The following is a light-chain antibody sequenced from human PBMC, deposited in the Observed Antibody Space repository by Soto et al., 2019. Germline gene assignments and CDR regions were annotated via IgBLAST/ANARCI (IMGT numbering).Light chain of an antibody. CDR1: QTISSW. J-gene: IGKJ1*01. CDR3: QLSSTLAGG. Sequence: TPYTLSGCVGFRVPITCRASQTISSWLSWYQQKPGKAPKLLIYKASTLKSGVPSRFSGSGPGTEFDLAIRSLHSYCFAPYYCQLSSTLAGGFAQGTKVDI. CDR2: KAS. V-gene: IGKV1-5*03.